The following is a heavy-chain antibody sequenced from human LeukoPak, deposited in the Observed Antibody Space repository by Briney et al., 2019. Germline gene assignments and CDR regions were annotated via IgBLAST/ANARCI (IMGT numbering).Heavy chain of an antibody. CDR1: GYSISSGYY. CDR3: ARVNSGAKGGFDY. CDR2: IYHSGST. Sequence: PSETLSLTCTVSGYSISSGYYWGCIRQPPGKGLEWIGNIYHSGSTYYNPSLKSRVTISVDTSKNQFSLKLNSVTAADTAVYYCARVNSGAKGGFDYWGQGTLVTVSS. J-gene: IGHJ4*02. D-gene: IGHD5-12*01. V-gene: IGHV4-38-2*02.